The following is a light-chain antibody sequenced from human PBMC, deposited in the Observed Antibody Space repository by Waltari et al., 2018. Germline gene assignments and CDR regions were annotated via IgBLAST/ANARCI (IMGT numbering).Light chain of an antibody. CDR2: EVN. CDR1: SSDVGGHNY. J-gene: IGLJ2*01. CDR3: SSYTSSNSVL. V-gene: IGLV2-14*01. Sequence: QSALTQPASVSGSPGQSITISCTGTSSDVGGHNYVSWLQQYPGKAPKVLIYEVNNRPSGVPNRCSGAKSGNTASLTISGLQAEDEADYYCSSYTSSNSVLFGGGTKVTVL.